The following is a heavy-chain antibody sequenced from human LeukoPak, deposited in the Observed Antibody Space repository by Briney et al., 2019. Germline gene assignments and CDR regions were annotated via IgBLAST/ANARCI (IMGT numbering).Heavy chain of an antibody. D-gene: IGHD6-13*01. Sequence: ASVKVSCKSSGYTFTGYFVHWVRQAPGQGLEWMGWINPNSGATNYAQNFQGRVTMTRDTSMSIAYMELSRLRSDDTAVYYCAREVTGTPLTDYWGQGTLVTVSS. CDR3: AREVTGTPLTDY. CDR2: INPNSGAT. J-gene: IGHJ4*02. V-gene: IGHV1-2*02. CDR1: GYTFTGYF.